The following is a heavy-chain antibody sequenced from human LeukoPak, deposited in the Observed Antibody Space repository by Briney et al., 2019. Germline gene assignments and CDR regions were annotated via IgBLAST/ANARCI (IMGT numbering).Heavy chain of an antibody. CDR3: AKHYGSGTYYNYLDY. CDR2: ISINGGGT. D-gene: IGHD3-10*01. Sequence: GGSLRLSCAASGFTFSSYAMSWVRRAPRKGLEWVSAISINGGGTFYADSVKGQFTISRDNSQNTLYLQMNSLRAEDTAIYYCAKHYGSGTYYNYLDYWGQGTLVTVSS. J-gene: IGHJ4*02. CDR1: GFTFSSYA. V-gene: IGHV3-23*01.